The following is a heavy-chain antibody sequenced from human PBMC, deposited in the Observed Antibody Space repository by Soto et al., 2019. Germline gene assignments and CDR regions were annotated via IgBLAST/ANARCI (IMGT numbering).Heavy chain of an antibody. CDR2: INHSGST. J-gene: IGHJ6*02. CDR3: ASSEKRGYSYGWGYYYYGMDV. CDR1: GGSFSGYY. Sequence: SETLSLTCAVYGGSFSGYYWSWIRQPPGKGLEWIGEINHSGSTNYNPSLKSRVTISVDTSKNQFSLKLSSVTAADTAVYYCASSEKRGYSYGWGYYYYGMDVWGQGTTVTVSS. V-gene: IGHV4-34*01. D-gene: IGHD5-18*01.